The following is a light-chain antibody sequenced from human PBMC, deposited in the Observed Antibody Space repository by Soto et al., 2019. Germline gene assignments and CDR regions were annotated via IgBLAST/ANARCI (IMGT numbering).Light chain of an antibody. CDR1: QSVSSN. J-gene: IGKJ2*01. CDR3: QHYNNWPFT. CDR2: GAS. V-gene: IGKV3-15*01. Sequence: EIVMTQSPATLSVSLGERATLSCRASQSVSSNLAWYKQKPGQPPSLRIYGASARATGIPARFSGSGSGTEFTLTISSLQSADFAVYYCQHYNNWPFTFGQGTKLEIK.